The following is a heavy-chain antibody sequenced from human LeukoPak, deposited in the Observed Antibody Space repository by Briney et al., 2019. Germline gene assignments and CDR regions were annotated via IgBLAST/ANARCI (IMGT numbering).Heavy chain of an antibody. J-gene: IGHJ4*02. CDR2: INHSGST. CDR1: GGSFSGYY. Sequence: SETLSLTCAVYGGSFSGYYWSWIRQPPGKGLEWIGEINHSGSTNYNPSLKSRVTISVDTSKNQFSLKLSSVTAADTAVYYCARENYDSSGYPVYWGQGTLVTVSS. CDR3: ARENYDSSGYPVY. D-gene: IGHD3-22*01. V-gene: IGHV4-34*01.